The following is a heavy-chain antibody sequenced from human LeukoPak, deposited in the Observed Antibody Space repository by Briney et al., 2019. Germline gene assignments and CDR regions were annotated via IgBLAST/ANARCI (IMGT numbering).Heavy chain of an antibody. CDR1: GFTFSITW. Sequence: GGSLRLSCAASGFTFSITWMNWVRQAPGKGLEWVGRIKNKAVIETRDFAAPVKDRFSISRDDSKNTVYLQMSSLKTDDTALYYCTTGYSIPWYDGYWGQGTLVTVSS. CDR2: IKNKAVIETR. J-gene: IGHJ4*02. CDR3: TTGYSIPWYDGY. V-gene: IGHV3-15*01. D-gene: IGHD6-13*01.